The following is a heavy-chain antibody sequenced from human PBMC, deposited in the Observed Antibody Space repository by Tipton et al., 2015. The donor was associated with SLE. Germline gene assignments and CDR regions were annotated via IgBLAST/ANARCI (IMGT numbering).Heavy chain of an antibody. CDR1: GGSFSGYY. CDR2: INHSGST. J-gene: IGHJ5*02. V-gene: IGHV4-34*01. CDR3: ARERIEEYGGKENWIDP. D-gene: IGHD4/OR15-4a*01. Sequence: TLSLTCAVYGGSFSGYYWSWLRQSPGKGLEWIGEINHSGSTNCNPSLKSRVTISVDRSNNQFSLNLSSVTAADTAVYYCARERIEEYGGKENWIDPWGQGTLVTVSS.